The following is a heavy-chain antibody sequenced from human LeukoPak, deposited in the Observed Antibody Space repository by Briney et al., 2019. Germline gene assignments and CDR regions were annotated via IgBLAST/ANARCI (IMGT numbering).Heavy chain of an antibody. CDR3: AKDGVGRYIVVVPAAMSGWFDP. CDR1: GFTFSNYY. CDR2: ISSSATNI. Sequence: PGGSLRLSCAASGFTFSNYYMSWIRQAPGKGLEWISYISSSATNIQYADSVKGRFTISRDNAKNSLYLQMNSLRAEDTALYYCAKDGVGRYIVVVPAAMSGWFDPWGQGTLVTVSS. J-gene: IGHJ5*02. D-gene: IGHD2-2*01. V-gene: IGHV3-11*01.